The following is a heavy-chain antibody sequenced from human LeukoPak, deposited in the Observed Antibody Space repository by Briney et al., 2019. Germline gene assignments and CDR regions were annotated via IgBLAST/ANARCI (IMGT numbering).Heavy chain of an antibody. CDR1: GYTFTGYY. J-gene: IGHJ5*02. Sequence: ASVKVSCKASGYTFTGYYMHWVRQAPGQGLEWTGWINPNSGGTNYAQKFQGRVTMTRDTSISTAYMELSRLRPDDTAVYYCARDLRYFDWSDKRDWFDPWGQGTLVTVSS. CDR2: INPNSGGT. CDR3: ARDLRYFDWSDKRDWFDP. V-gene: IGHV1-2*02. D-gene: IGHD3-9*01.